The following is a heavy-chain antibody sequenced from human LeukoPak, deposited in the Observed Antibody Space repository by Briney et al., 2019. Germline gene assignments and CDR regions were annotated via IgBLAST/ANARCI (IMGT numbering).Heavy chain of an antibody. CDR2: ISGSGGST. D-gene: IGHD4-17*01. CDR1: GGSISSSSYY. J-gene: IGHJ6*03. V-gene: IGHV3-23*01. Sequence: ETLSLTCTVSGGSISSSSYYWGWIRQPPGKGLEWVSAISGSGGSTYYADSVKGRFTISRDNSENTLYLQMNSLRPEDTAVYYCAKDHGNYGYFYYYMDVWGKGTTVTVSS. CDR3: AKDHGNYGYFYYYMDV.